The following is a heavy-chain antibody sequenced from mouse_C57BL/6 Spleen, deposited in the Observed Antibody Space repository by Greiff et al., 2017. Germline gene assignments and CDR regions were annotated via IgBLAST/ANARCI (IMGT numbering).Heavy chain of an antibody. CDR1: GYTFTSYW. CDR3: ARVSYYSNHGAY. V-gene: IGHV1-64*01. Sequence: QVQLKQPGAELVKPGASVKLSCKASGYTFTSYWMHWVKQRPGQGLEWIGMIHPNSGSTNYNEKFKSKATLTVDKSSSTAYMQLSSLTSEDSAVYYCARVSYYSNHGAYWGQGTLVTVSA. D-gene: IGHD2-5*01. J-gene: IGHJ3*01. CDR2: IHPNSGST.